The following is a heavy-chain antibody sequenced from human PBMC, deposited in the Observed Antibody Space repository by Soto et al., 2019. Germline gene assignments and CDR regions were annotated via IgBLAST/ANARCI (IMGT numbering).Heavy chain of an antibody. J-gene: IGHJ6*03. V-gene: IGHV3-21*01. CDR2: ISSSSSYI. Sequence: GGSLRLSCAASGFTFSSYSMNWVRQAPGKGLEWVSSISSSSSYIYYADSVKGRFTISRDNAKNSLYLQMNSLRAEGTAVYYCARYCSSTSCYLYYYYYYMDVWGKGTTVTVSS. D-gene: IGHD2-2*01. CDR1: GFTFSSYS. CDR3: ARYCSSTSCYLYYYYYYMDV.